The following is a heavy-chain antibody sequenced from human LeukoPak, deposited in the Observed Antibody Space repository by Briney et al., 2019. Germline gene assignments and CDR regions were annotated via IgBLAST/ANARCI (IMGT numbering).Heavy chain of an antibody. CDR1: GGSISSSSYY. CDR2: IYYSGST. V-gene: IGHV4-39*01. J-gene: IGHJ4*02. CDR3: ARHYGQHGGDSYLNY. D-gene: IGHD4-23*01. Sequence: KPSETLSLTCTVSGGSISSSSYYWGWIRQPPGKGLEWIGTIYYSGSTYYNPSLKSRVTISVDTSKNQFSLKLSSVTATDTAVYYCARHYGQHGGDSYLNYWGQGTLVTVSS.